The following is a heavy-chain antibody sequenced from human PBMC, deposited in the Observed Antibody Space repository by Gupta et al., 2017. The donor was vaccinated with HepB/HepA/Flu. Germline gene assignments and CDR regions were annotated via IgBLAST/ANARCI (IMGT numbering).Heavy chain of an antibody. V-gene: IGHV3-7*01. D-gene: IGHD3-16*02. CDR2: INQDGSKR. J-gene: IGHJ4*02. CDR3: ARVTAYYDAVWGSYRPRFTH. Sequence: QVRANRLEWVANINQDGSKRYYADSVKGRFTISRDSAKNSLFLQMNSLRAEDTAVYYCARVTAYYDAVWGSYRPRFTHWGQGTLVTVSS.